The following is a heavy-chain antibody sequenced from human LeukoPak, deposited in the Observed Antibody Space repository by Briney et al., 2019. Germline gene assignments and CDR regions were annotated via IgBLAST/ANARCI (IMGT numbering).Heavy chain of an antibody. J-gene: IGHJ4*02. V-gene: IGHV4-4*09. CDR1: GVSMSAYQ. Sequence: SETLSLTCTVSGVSMSAYQWSWVRQSPEKGLEWIGCINTKGETSYNPSLKSRATTSGDTSKSQFSLRLTSVTAADTAVYYCATSNDAKIAPFDHWGQGAPVTVSS. CDR2: INTKGET. CDR3: ATSNDAKIAPFDH. D-gene: IGHD2-21*01.